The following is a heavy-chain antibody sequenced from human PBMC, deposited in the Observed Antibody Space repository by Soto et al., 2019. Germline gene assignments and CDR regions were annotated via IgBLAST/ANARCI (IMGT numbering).Heavy chain of an antibody. D-gene: IGHD3-3*01. V-gene: IGHV4-61*01. Sequence: SETLSLTCSVSDSSISTSSNYWGWIRQPPGKGLEWIGYIYYSGSTNYNPSLKSRVTISVDTSKNQFSLKLSSVTAADTAVYYCARDRYDFWSGNNWFDPWGQGTLVTVSS. CDR1: DSSISTSSNY. J-gene: IGHJ5*02. CDR2: IYYSGST. CDR3: ARDRYDFWSGNNWFDP.